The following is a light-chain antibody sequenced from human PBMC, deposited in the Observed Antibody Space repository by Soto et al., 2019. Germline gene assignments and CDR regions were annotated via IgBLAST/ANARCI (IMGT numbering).Light chain of an antibody. Sequence: QSVLTQPPSASGSPGQSVTISCTGTSSDVGGYNYVSWYQQHPGKAPKLVIYEVSKRPSGVPDRFSGSKSGNTASLTVSGLQAEDEADYYCISYIISSTSYVFGSGTKVTVL. CDR1: SSDVGGYNY. CDR2: EVS. V-gene: IGLV2-8*01. J-gene: IGLJ1*01. CDR3: ISYIISSTSYV.